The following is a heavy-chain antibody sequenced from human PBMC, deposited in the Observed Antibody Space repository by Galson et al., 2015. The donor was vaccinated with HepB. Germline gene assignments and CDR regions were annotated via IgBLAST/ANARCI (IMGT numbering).Heavy chain of an antibody. V-gene: IGHV3-66*01. CDR3: ARGDGYSYSMEG. CDR1: GFTVSSKS. J-gene: IGHJ6*03. Sequence: SLRLSCAVSGFTVSSKSMSWVRQAPGKGLEWLSVIFSLGSTYYADSVKGRFTISRDYYKNTLYLQMNSLRVEETAVYYCARGDGYSYSMEGWGLGTTVTVSS. CDR2: IFSLGST. D-gene: IGHD5-24*01.